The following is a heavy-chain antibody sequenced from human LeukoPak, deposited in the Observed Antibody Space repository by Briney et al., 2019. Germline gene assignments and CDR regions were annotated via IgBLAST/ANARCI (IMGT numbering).Heavy chain of an antibody. Sequence: SQTLSLTCTVSGGSISSGGYYWSWIRQHPGKGLEWIGYIYYSGSTYYNPSLKSRVTISVDTSKNQFSLKLSSVTAADTAVYYCAREPREYSSSWGAFDIWGQGTMVTVSS. CDR3: AREPREYSSSWGAFDI. CDR2: IYYSGST. CDR1: GGSISSGGYY. V-gene: IGHV4-31*03. J-gene: IGHJ3*02. D-gene: IGHD6-6*01.